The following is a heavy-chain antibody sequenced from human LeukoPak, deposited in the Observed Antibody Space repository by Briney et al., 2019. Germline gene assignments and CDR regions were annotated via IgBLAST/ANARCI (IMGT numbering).Heavy chain of an antibody. V-gene: IGHV4-30-4*01. CDR3: ARADTYCHSGGLDA. CDR1: SGSTTSSAYF. CDR2: VSYIGSP. J-gene: IGHJ6*02. D-gene: IGHD2-8*02. Sequence: PSETLSLTCTVSSGSTTSSAYFWTWIRHSPGKCLEWIGYVSYIGSPYYSPSLRGRVTISLDTSKNQFSLNLSSVTASDTAVYYCARADTYCHSGGLDAWGQGTMVTVSS.